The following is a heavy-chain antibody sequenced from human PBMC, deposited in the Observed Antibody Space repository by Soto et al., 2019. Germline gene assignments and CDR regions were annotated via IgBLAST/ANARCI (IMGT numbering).Heavy chain of an antibody. CDR2: INSNSVGT. Sequence: ASVKVSCKASGYTFTGHCMHWVRQAPGQGLEWMGWINSNSVGTNYAQKFQGRVTMTRDTSISTAYMELSRLRSDDTAVYYCAREPMVRAAHGFDIWGQGTMVTVSS. CDR3: AREPMVRAAHGFDI. J-gene: IGHJ3*02. D-gene: IGHD3-10*01. V-gene: IGHV1-2*02. CDR1: GYTFTGHC.